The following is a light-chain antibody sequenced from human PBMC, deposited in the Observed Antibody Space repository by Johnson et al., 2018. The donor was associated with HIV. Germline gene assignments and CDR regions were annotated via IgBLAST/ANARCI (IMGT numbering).Light chain of an antibody. CDR1: SSKIGNNY. Sequence: QSVLTQPPSVSAAPGQKVTISCSGSSSKIGNNYVSWYQQLPGTAHKLLIYENNKRPSGIPDRFSGSKSGTSATLDITGLQTGDEADYYCGTWDSSLSAGGVFGTGTKVTVL. CDR3: GTWDSSLSAGGV. V-gene: IGLV1-51*02. CDR2: ENN. J-gene: IGLJ1*01.